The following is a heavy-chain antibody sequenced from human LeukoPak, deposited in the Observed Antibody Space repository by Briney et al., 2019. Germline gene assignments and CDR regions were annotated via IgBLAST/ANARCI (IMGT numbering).Heavy chain of an antibody. Sequence: PWETLSLTCTVSDGSISSYYWSWIRQPAGKGLEWIGRIYTSGSTNYNPSLKSRVTMSVDTSKNQFSLKLTSVTAADTAVYYCARDVHQLGYYFHYMDVWGKGTTVTVSS. CDR1: DGSISSYY. V-gene: IGHV4-4*07. CDR2: IYTSGST. J-gene: IGHJ6*03. D-gene: IGHD6-13*01. CDR3: ARDVHQLGYYFHYMDV.